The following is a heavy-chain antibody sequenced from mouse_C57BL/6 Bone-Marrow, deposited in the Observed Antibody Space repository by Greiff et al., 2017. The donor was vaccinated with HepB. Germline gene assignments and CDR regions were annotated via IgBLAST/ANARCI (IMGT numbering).Heavy chain of an antibody. V-gene: IGHV1-72*01. CDR1: GYTFTSYW. D-gene: IGHD1-1*01. CDR3: ARSGYGSNLYAMDY. Sequence: VKLQQPGAELVKPGASVKLSCKASGYTFTSYWMHWVKQRPGRGLEWIGRIDPNSGGTKYNEKFKSKATLTVDKSSSTAYMQHSSLTSEDSAVYYCARSGYGSNLYAMDYWGQGTSVTVSS. J-gene: IGHJ4*01. CDR2: IDPNSGGT.